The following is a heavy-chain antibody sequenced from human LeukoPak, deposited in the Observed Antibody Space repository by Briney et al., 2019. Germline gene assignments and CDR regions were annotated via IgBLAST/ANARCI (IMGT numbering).Heavy chain of an antibody. V-gene: IGHV1-46*01. CDR1: GYTFIDYY. J-gene: IGHJ4*02. CDR2: INPSTGTT. Sequence: GASVKVSCKASGYTFIDYYMHWVRQAPGQGLEWMGLINPSTGTTTYAQKFQGRVTMTRDTSTSTVYMELNSLISDDTALYYCARDTVTTSYWGQGTLVTVSS. D-gene: IGHD4-17*01. CDR3: ARDTVTTSY.